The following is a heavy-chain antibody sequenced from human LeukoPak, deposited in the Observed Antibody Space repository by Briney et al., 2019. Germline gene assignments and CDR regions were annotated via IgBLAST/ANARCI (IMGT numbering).Heavy chain of an antibody. D-gene: IGHD4-17*01. CDR2: VSGSGGST. CDR3: AKGPYYGDYYYYGMDV. J-gene: IGHJ6*02. V-gene: IGHV3-23*01. CDR1: GFTFSSYA. Sequence: GGSLRLSWAASGFTFSSYAMSWVRQAPGKGLEWVSAVSGSGGSTYYADSVKGRFTISRDNSKNTLYLQMNSLRAEDTAVYSCAKGPYYGDYYYYGMDVWGQGTTVTVSS.